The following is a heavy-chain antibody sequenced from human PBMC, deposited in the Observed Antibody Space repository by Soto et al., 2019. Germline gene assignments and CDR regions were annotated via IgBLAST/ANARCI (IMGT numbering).Heavy chain of an antibody. Sequence: QVQLLQSGGVVVQPGTSLRLSCAASGFTFSNYGMLWVRQAPGKGLEWVTIVSNDGSQKYYADSVKGRFTVSRDNSNYTLYLQMNSLRPEDTAVYYCATTTVVAAAGFDPWGQGTLVRVSS. V-gene: IGHV3-30*03. CDR2: VSNDGSQK. J-gene: IGHJ5*02. CDR3: ATTTVVAAAGFDP. CDR1: GFTFSNYG. D-gene: IGHD2-15*01.